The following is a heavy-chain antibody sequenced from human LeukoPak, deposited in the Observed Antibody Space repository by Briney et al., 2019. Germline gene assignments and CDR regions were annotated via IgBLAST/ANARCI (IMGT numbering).Heavy chain of an antibody. CDR2: ISSSSSYI. D-gene: IGHD2-2*01. V-gene: IGHV3-21*01. CDR3: ARAGSSTQWGFDY. Sequence: PGGSLRLSCAASGFTFSSYSMNWVRQAPGKGLEWVSSISSSSSYIYYTDSLKGRFTVSRDNAKNSLYLQMNSLRAEDTAVHYCARAGSSTQWGFDYWGQGTLVTVSS. J-gene: IGHJ4*02. CDR1: GFTFSSYS.